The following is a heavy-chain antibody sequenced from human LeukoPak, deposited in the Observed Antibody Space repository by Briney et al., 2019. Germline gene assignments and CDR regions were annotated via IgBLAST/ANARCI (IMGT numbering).Heavy chain of an antibody. CDR2: INPGDSDT. CDR3: ARRIGSGWYDY. Sequence: GESLKISCKGSGYIFTSYWIGWVRQMPGKGLEWLGIINPGDSDTRYSPSFQGQVTISADKSISTASLQWSSLKASDTAMYYCARRIGSGWYDYWGQGTLVTVSS. J-gene: IGHJ4*02. V-gene: IGHV5-51*01. CDR1: GYIFTSYW. D-gene: IGHD6-19*01.